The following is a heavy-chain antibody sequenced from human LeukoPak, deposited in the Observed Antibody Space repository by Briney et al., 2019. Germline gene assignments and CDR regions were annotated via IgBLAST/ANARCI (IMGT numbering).Heavy chain of an antibody. V-gene: IGHV5-51*01. CDR1: GYSFNIYW. CDR3: ARRNFDWSYFDY. CDR2: IYPGDSDT. J-gene: IGHJ4*02. Sequence: GESLKISCKDSGYSFNIYWIGWVRQKPGKGLEWMGIIYPGDSDTRYSPSFQGQVTISADKSISTAYLQWSSLKASDTAIYYCARRNFDWSYFDYWGRGTLVTVSS. D-gene: IGHD3-9*01.